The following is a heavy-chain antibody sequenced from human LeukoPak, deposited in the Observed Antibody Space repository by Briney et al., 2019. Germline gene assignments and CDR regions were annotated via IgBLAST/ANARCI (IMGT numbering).Heavy chain of an antibody. Sequence: SETLSLTCTVSGGSISGYYWSWIRQPPGKGLEWIGYIYYSGSTNYNPSLKSRITISVDTSKNQFSLRLSSVTAADTAVYYCARLRGNYFPDYWGQGTMVTVSS. CDR2: IYYSGST. CDR3: ARLRGNYFPDY. D-gene: IGHD4-11*01. V-gene: IGHV4-59*01. CDR1: GGSISGYY. J-gene: IGHJ3*01.